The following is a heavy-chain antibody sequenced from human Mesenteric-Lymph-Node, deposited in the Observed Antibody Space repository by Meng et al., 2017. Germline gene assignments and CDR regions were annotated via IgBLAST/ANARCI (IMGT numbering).Heavy chain of an antibody. Sequence: GGSLRLSCAASGFTFSSYWMHWVRQAPGKGLVWVSRIKYDGTITTYADSVRGRFTISRDNAKNTLYLQMNSLRVEDMAVYYCAKSDWFDPWGQGTLVTVSS. CDR2: IKYDGTIT. CDR1: GFTFSSYW. J-gene: IGHJ5*02. V-gene: IGHV3-74*01. CDR3: AKSDWFDP.